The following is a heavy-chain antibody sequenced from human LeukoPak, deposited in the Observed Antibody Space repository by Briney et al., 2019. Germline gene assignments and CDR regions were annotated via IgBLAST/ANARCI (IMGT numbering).Heavy chain of an antibody. CDR3: ARELDYSFDY. J-gene: IGHJ4*02. CDR2: ISYDGSNK. Sequence: PGRSLRLSCAASGFTFSSYAMHWVRQAPGKGLEWVAVISYDGSNKYYADSVKGRFTISRDNSKNTLYLQMNSLRAEDTAVYYCARELDYSFDYWGQGTLVTVSS. D-gene: IGHD2-21*01. V-gene: IGHV3-30*04. CDR1: GFTFSSYA.